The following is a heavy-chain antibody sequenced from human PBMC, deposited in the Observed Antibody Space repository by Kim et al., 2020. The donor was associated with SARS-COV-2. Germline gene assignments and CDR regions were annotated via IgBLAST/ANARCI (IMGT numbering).Heavy chain of an antibody. CDR1: GYTFTSWR. CDR3: ARRMAHDS. CDR2: INVDGSEK. J-gene: IGHJ4*02. Sequence: GGSLRLSCVASGYTFTSWRMSWVRQAPGKGLEWVANINVDGSEKFYVDSVKGRFTVSRDNAKNSVFLQMNSLRAEDTAVYYCARRMAHDSWGQGIVVTVS. V-gene: IGHV3-7*01. D-gene: IGHD2-8*01.